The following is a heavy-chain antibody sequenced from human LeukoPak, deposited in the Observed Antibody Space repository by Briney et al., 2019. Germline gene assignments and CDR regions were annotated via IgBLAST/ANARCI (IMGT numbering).Heavy chain of an antibody. J-gene: IGHJ4*02. CDR2: IYTSGST. CDR3: ARGGWELELDY. D-gene: IGHD1-26*01. CDR1: GGSISNYY. Sequence: SETLSLTCTVTGGSISNYYWSWIRQPPGKGLEWIGYIYTSGSTNCNPSLKSRVTMSIDTSRNRFSLKLSSVTAADTAVYYCARGGWELELDYWGQGILVTVSS. V-gene: IGHV4-59*01.